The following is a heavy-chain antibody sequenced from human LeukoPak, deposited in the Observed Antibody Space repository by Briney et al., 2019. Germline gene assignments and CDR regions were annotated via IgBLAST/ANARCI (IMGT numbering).Heavy chain of an antibody. D-gene: IGHD6-19*01. CDR3: ASRSIAVSYYYYGMDV. Sequence: PSETLSLTCAVYGGSFSGYYWSWIRQPPGKGLEWIGEINHSGSTNYNPSLKSRVTISVDTSKNQFSLKLSSVTAADTAAYYCASRSIAVSYYYYGMDVWGQGTTVTVSS. CDR2: INHSGST. CDR1: GGSFSGYY. J-gene: IGHJ6*02. V-gene: IGHV4-34*01.